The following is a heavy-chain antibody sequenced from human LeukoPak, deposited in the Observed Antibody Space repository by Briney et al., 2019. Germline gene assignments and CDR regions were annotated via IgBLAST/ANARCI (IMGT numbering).Heavy chain of an antibody. D-gene: IGHD6-19*01. CDR3: AKVPAVAGKKNWFDP. CDR2: ISGSGGST. CDR1: GFTFSSYA. V-gene: IGHV3-23*01. Sequence: GGSLRLSCAASGFTFSSYAMSWVRQAPGKGLEWVSAISGSGGSTFYADSVKGRFTISRDNSKNTLYLQIDSLRAEDTAVYYCAKVPAVAGKKNWFDPWGLGTLVTVSS. J-gene: IGHJ5*02.